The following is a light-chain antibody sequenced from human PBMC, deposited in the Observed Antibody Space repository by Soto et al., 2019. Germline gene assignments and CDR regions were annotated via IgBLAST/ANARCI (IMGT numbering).Light chain of an antibody. CDR3: QQSYSTLPLT. Sequence: DIQMTQSPSSLSASVGERVTITCRASQSINNYLNWYQQKPGKAPELLIFAASNLQSGVPSRFSGSRSGTDFTLTINSLQPEDIATYYCQQSYSTLPLTFGGGTKVEIK. V-gene: IGKV1-39*01. J-gene: IGKJ4*01. CDR2: AAS. CDR1: QSINNY.